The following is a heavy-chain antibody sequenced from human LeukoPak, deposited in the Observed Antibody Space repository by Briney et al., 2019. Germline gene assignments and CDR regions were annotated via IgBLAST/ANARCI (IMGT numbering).Heavy chain of an antibody. CDR2: IYHSGST. Sequence: SETLSLTCAVSGYSISSGYYWGWIRQPPGKGLEWIGSIYHSGSTYYNPSLKSRVTISVDTSKNQFSLKLSSVTAADTAVYYCARVVPAAMREVDTAMVPDYWGQGTLVTVSS. D-gene: IGHD2-2*01. J-gene: IGHJ4*02. CDR1: GYSISSGYY. V-gene: IGHV4-38-2*01. CDR3: ARVVPAAMREVDTAMVPDY.